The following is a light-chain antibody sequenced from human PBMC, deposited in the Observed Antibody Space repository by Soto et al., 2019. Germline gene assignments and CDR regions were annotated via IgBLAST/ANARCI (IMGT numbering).Light chain of an antibody. CDR2: GAS. V-gene: IGKV3-20*01. CDR3: QHQTT. Sequence: EIVLTQSPGTLSLSPGERATLSCRASQSVSSSYLAWYQQKPGQAPRLLIYGASSRATGIPDRFSGSGSGTDFTLTISRLEPEDFAVYYCQHQTTFCQGTKVEIK. J-gene: IGKJ1*01. CDR1: QSVSSSY.